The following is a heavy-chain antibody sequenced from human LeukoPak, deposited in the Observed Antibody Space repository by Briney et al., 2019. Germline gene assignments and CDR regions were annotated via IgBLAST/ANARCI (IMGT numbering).Heavy chain of an antibody. D-gene: IGHD6-13*01. CDR1: GGSISSYY. CDR3: ARHVRKRGIAAAGSPGWFDP. Sequence: SETLSLTCTVSGGSISSYYWSWIRQPPGKGLEWIGYIYYSGSTYFNPSLKSRVTISVDTSKNQFSLKLNSVTAADTAVYYCARHVRKRGIAAAGSPGWFDPWGQGTLVTVSS. CDR2: IYYSGST. J-gene: IGHJ5*02. V-gene: IGHV4-59*08.